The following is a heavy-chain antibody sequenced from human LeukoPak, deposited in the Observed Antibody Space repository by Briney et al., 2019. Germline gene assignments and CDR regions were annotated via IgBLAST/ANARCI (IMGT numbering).Heavy chain of an antibody. V-gene: IGHV4-4*07. CDR2: IYTSGNT. J-gene: IGHJ4*01. Sequence: SETLSLTCSVSGGSMGGYYWSWIRQPAGKGLEWIGRIYTSGNTNYNPSLKSRVTMSLDASKNQFSLKLSYVTAADTAVYYCVRDADGDFDYWGHGTLVTVSS. CDR1: GGSMGGYY. CDR3: VRDADGDFDY. D-gene: IGHD4-17*01.